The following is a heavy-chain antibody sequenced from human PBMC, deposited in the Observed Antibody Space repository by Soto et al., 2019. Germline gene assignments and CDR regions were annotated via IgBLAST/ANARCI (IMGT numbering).Heavy chain of an antibody. CDR2: IYYSGST. CDR3: ARVRRYYDILTGYHSSYGMDV. Sequence: SETLSLTCTVSGGSISSGGYYWSWIRQHPGKGLEWIGYIYYSGSTYYNPSLKSRVTISVDTSKNQFSLKLSSVTAADTAVYYCARVRRYYDILTGYHSSYGMDVWGQGTTVTVSS. V-gene: IGHV4-31*03. CDR1: GGSISSGGYY. D-gene: IGHD3-9*01. J-gene: IGHJ6*02.